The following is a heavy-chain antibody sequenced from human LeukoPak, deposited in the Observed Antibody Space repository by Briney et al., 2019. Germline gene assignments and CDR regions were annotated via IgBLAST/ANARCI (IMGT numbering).Heavy chain of an antibody. J-gene: IGHJ4*02. V-gene: IGHV4-34*01. CDR1: GGSFSGYY. Sequence: PSETLSHTCAVYGGSFSGYYWSWIRQPPGKGLEWIGDIKHSGSTNYNTSLKSRVTISVDTSKNQFSLKLSSVTAADTAVYYCASLFYHDSSGYYWDFDYWGQGTLVTVSS. CDR2: IKHSGST. CDR3: ASLFYHDSSGYYWDFDY. D-gene: IGHD3-22*01.